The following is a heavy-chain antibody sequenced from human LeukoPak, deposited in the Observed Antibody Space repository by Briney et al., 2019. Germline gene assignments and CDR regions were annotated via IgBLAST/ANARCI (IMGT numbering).Heavy chain of an antibody. V-gene: IGHV4-39*01. CDR1: GMSLSDYY. D-gene: IGHD5-18*01. CDR2: IYYSGST. J-gene: IGHJ4*02. CDR3: ARTAGIQLWEYYFDY. Sequence: SETLSLTCGVSGMSLSDYYWTWIRQPPGKGLEWIGSIYYSGSTYYNPSLRSRVTISVDTSKNQFSLKLSSVTAADTAVYYCARTAGIQLWEYYFDYWGQGTLVTVSS.